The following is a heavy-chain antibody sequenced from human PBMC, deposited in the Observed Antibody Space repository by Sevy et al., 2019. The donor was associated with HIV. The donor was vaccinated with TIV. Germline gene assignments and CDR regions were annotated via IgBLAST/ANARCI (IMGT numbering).Heavy chain of an antibody. CDR3: AKDLGSSWSVGDY. Sequence: GGSLRLSCAASGFTFSSYAMSWVRQAPGKGLEWVTAISGSGGSTYYTGSVKGRFTIARDNSKNTLYLQMNSLRAEDTAVYYCAKDLGSSWSVGDYWGQGTLVTVSS. CDR2: ISGSGGST. V-gene: IGHV3-23*01. J-gene: IGHJ4*02. CDR1: GFTFSSYA. D-gene: IGHD6-13*01.